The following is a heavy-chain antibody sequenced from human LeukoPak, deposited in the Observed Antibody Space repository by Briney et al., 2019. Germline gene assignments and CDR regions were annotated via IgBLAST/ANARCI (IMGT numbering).Heavy chain of an antibody. CDR1: GFSFIIYW. Sequence: GASLRPSCAPAGFSFIIYWMRWVRQAPGRGLEWGANIKQDGSKKYYVDSVRGGSTISRDNAKNSLYLQMNSLRAEDTAVYYCARVVYDSSCWIWYCVRGGRGTLVSVSS. D-gene: IGHD3-22*01. V-gene: IGHV3-7*01. J-gene: IGHJ2*01. CDR2: IKQDGSKK. CDR3: ARVVYDSSCWIWYCVR.